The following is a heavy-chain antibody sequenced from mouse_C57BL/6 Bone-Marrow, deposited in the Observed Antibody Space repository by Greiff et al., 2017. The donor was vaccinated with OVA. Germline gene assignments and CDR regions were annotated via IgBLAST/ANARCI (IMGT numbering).Heavy chain of an antibody. CDR2: IYPRSGNT. CDR3: ARRYYDGSSYGFAY. D-gene: IGHD1-1*01. Sequence: QVQLQQSGAELARPGASVKLSCKASGYTFTSYGISWVKQRTGQGLEWIGEIYPRSGNTYYNEKFKGKATLTADKSSSTAYMELRSLTSEDSAVYFCARRYYDGSSYGFAYWGQGTLVTVSA. V-gene: IGHV1-81*01. CDR1: GYTFTSYG. J-gene: IGHJ3*01.